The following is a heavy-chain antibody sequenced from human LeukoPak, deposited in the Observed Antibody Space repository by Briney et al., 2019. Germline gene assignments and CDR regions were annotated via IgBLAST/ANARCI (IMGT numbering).Heavy chain of an antibody. CDR3: ARGLLVDYDSSGYFDY. D-gene: IGHD3-22*01. V-gene: IGHV4-34*01. CDR1: GGSFSGYY. CDR2: INHSGST. J-gene: IGHJ4*02. Sequence: PSETLSLTCAVYGGSFSGYYWSWIRQPPGKGLEWIGEINHSGSTNYNPSLKSRVTISVDTSKNQFSLKLSSVTAADTAVYYCARGLLVDYDSSGYFDYWGQGTLVTVSS.